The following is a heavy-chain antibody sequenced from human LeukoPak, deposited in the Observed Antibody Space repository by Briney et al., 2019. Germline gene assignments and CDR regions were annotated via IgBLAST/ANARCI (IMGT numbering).Heavy chain of an antibody. J-gene: IGHJ5*02. D-gene: IGHD4-23*01. CDR3: ARDNSVEDTAWWFDP. CDR2: IIPIFGTA. CDR1: GGTFSSYA. Sequence: GAPVKVSCKASGGTFSSYAISWVRQAPGQGLEWMGGIIPIFGTANYAQKFQGRVTITADESTSTAYMELSSLRSEDTAVYYCARDNSVEDTAWWFDPWGQGTLVTVSS. V-gene: IGHV1-69*13.